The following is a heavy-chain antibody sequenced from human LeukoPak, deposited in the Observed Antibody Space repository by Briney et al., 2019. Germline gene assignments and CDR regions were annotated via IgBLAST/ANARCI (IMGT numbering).Heavy chain of an antibody. CDR1: GFTFSSYW. CDR2: INSDGSSI. D-gene: IGHD5-12*01. J-gene: IGHJ4*02. V-gene: IGHV3-74*03. CDR3: AREGRVSGYDFDC. Sequence: GGSLRLSCAASGFTFSSYWLHWVRQGPGKGLGWVSRINSDGSSITYADSVKGRFTISRDNAKNTLYLQMNSLRVEDTAVYYCAREGRVSGYDFDCWGQGTLVTVSS.